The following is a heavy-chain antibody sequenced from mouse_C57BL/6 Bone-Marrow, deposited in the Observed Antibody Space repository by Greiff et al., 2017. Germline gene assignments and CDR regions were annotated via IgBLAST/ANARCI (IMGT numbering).Heavy chain of an antibody. CDR3: ARNDGYLAWFAY. D-gene: IGHD2-3*01. CDR2: IYPGSGST. J-gene: IGHJ3*01. Sequence: QVQLQQPGAELVKPGASVKMSCKASGYTFTSYWITWVKQRPGQGLEWIGDIYPGSGSTNYNEKFKSKATLTVDKSSSTAYMQLSSLTSEDSAVYYCARNDGYLAWFAYWGQGTLVTVSA. CDR1: GYTFTSYW. V-gene: IGHV1-55*01.